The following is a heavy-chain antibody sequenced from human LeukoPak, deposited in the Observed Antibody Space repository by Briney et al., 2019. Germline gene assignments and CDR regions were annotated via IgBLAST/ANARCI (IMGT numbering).Heavy chain of an antibody. V-gene: IGHV3-30*03. CDR1: GFTFSSYG. CDR3: ARKTDIVATIDY. Sequence: PGRSLRLSCAASGFTFSSYGMHWVRQAPGKGLEWVAVISYDGSNKYYADSVKGRFTISRDNSKNTLYLLMNSLRAEDTAVYYCARKTDIVATIDYWGQGTLVTVSS. CDR2: ISYDGSNK. D-gene: IGHD5-12*01. J-gene: IGHJ4*02.